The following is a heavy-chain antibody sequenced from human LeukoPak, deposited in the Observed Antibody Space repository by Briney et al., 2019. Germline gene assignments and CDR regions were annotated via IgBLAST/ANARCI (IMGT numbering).Heavy chain of an antibody. CDR1: GYTFTSYA. CDR3: ARDHEWELPNDAFDI. Sequence: GASVKVSCKASGYTFTSYAMNWVRQAPGQGLEWMGWINTNTGNPTYAQGFTGWFVFSLDTSVSTAYLQISSLKAEDTAVYYCARDHEWELPNDAFDIWGQGTMVTVSS. V-gene: IGHV7-4-1*02. J-gene: IGHJ3*02. CDR2: INTNTGNP. D-gene: IGHD1-26*01.